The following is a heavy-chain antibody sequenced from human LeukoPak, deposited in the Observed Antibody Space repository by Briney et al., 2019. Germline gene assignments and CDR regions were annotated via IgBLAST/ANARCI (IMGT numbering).Heavy chain of an antibody. CDR1: GYRFPSYW. J-gene: IGHJ4*02. Sequence: GESLKISCKGSGYRFPSYWIGWVRQMPGKGLEWMGIIYPDDSDTRYSPSFQGQVTISADKSINTAYLQWSSLKASDTAMYYCARRSRRFGEFYLEYWGQGTLVTVSS. CDR3: ARRSRRFGEFYLEY. CDR2: IYPDDSDT. V-gene: IGHV5-51*01. D-gene: IGHD3-10*01.